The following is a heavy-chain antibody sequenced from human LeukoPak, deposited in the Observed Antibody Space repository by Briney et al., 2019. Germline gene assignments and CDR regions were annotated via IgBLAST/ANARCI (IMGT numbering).Heavy chain of an antibody. CDR1: GFTFSDYH. CDR2: ISSDGNSL. Sequence: PGGSLRLSCAASGFTFSDYHMSWIRQAPGKGLEWTSYISSDGNSLYYADSVKGRFTISRDTAKNALYLQMNSLRAEDTAIYYCARGYNGLYWGQGTLVTVSS. CDR3: ARGYNGLY. D-gene: IGHD1-1*01. J-gene: IGHJ4*02. V-gene: IGHV3-11*04.